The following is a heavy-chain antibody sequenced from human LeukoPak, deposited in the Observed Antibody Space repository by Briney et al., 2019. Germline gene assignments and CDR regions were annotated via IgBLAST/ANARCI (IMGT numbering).Heavy chain of an antibody. Sequence: GGSLRLSCAASGFSFSTYWMSWVRQAPGKGLEWVAHIKEDGSQKNYVDSVKGRFTISRDNAKNSLYLQMNSLRAEDTAVYYCARDSVDTAMAHWGQGTLVTVSS. CDR3: ARDSVDTAMAH. D-gene: IGHD5-18*01. CDR1: GFSFSTYW. CDR2: IKEDGSQK. V-gene: IGHV3-7*03. J-gene: IGHJ4*02.